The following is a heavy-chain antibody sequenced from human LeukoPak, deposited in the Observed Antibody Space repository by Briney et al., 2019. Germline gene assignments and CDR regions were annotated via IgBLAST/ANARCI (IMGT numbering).Heavy chain of an antibody. Sequence: GASVKVSCKASGYTFTGYYMHWVRQAPGQGLEWMGWINPNSGGTNYAQKFQGRVTMTRDTSISTAYMELSRLRSDDTAVYYCARDLNPKLGIFKLNHPHGMDVWGQGTTVTVSS. CDR3: ARDLNPKLGIFKLNHPHGMDV. CDR2: INPNSGGT. J-gene: IGHJ6*02. D-gene: IGHD7-27*01. CDR1: GYTFTGYY. V-gene: IGHV1-2*02.